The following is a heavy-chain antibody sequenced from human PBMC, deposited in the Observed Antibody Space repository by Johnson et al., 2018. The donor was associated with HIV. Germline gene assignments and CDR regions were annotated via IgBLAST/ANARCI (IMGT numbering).Heavy chain of an antibody. CDR3: AKRYSGSLRDTFDI. Sequence: VQLVESGGGLVQPGRSLRLSCAASGFTFDDYVMHWVRQAQGKRLEWVSGLNWNSGRIGYADSVKGRFTISRDNSKNTLYLQMNSLRAEDTAVYYCAKRYSGSLRDTFDIWGQGTMVTVSS. J-gene: IGHJ3*02. CDR1: GFTFDDYV. D-gene: IGHD1-26*01. CDR2: LNWNSGRI. V-gene: IGHV3-9*01.